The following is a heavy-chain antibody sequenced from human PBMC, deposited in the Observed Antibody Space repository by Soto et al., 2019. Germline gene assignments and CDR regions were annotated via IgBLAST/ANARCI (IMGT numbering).Heavy chain of an antibody. CDR3: ARWDPINPADV. CDR2: IYYSGST. V-gene: IGHV4-61*01. Sequence: PSETLSLTCTVSGGTVISGSYYWSWIRQPPGKGLEWIGYIYYSGSTNYNPSLKSRVTISVDTSKNQFSLKLSSVTAADTAVYYCARWDPINPADVWGQGTTVTVSS. J-gene: IGHJ6*02. CDR1: GGTVISGSYY. D-gene: IGHD5-12*01.